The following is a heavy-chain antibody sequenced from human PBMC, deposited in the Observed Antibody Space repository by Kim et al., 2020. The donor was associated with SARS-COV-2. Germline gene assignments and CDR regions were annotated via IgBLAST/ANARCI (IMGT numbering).Heavy chain of an antibody. Sequence: ASVKVSCKASGYTFTGYYMHWVRQAPGQGLEWMGWINPNSGGTNYAQKFQGRVTMTRDTSISTAYMELSRLRSDDTAVYYCASLIGYSSSWEMFYYYGMDVWGQGTTVTVSS. CDR2: INPNSGGT. J-gene: IGHJ6*02. CDR1: GYTFTGYY. V-gene: IGHV1-2*02. CDR3: ASLIGYSSSWEMFYYYGMDV. D-gene: IGHD6-13*01.